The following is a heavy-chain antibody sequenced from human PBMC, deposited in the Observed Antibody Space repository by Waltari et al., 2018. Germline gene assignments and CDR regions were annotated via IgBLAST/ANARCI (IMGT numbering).Heavy chain of an antibody. CDR2: ISYNERNI. CDR3: ARDYCDRTNCHGMDV. D-gene: IGHD3-22*01. J-gene: IGHJ6*02. Sequence: QVQLVESGGGVVQPGRSLRLSCAASEFTFRSYAMHWVRQAPGKGLEWVAVISYNERNIYYVDSVKGRFTISRDNSKKMLYLQMSSLRPEDTAVYYCARDYCDRTNCHGMDVWGQGTTVTVSS. CDR1: EFTFRSYA. V-gene: IGHV3-30*04.